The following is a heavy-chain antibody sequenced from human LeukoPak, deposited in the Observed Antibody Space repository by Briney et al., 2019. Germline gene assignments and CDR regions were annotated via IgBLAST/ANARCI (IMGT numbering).Heavy chain of an antibody. Sequence: PGGSLRLSCAVSGFTFSSYWMDWVRQAPGKGLVWVSRISSDGSNTAYADSVKGRFTISRDNARNTLFLQMSSLRAEDTAVYYCAKRGHGGAWYDYWGQGTLVIVSS. V-gene: IGHV3-74*01. CDR2: ISSDGSNT. J-gene: IGHJ4*02. CDR3: AKRGHGGAWYDY. D-gene: IGHD6-19*01. CDR1: GFTFSSYW.